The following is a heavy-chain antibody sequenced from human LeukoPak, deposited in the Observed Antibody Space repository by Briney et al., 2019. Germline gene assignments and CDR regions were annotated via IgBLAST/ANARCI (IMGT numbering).Heavy chain of an antibody. J-gene: IGHJ3*01. CDR2: IHVSGTT. V-gene: IGHV4-59*02. CDR1: AVSVSTYY. D-gene: IGHD6-19*01. CDR3: ARDSSGWNDAFDV. Sequence: PSDTLPRTCAVWAVSVSTYYYSWIGQPPGKGLEWIAYIHVSGTTNYNPSLRSRVTLSVDTSKKQVSLNMRSVTAADTAVYYCARDSSGWNDAFDVWGQGTMVSVSS.